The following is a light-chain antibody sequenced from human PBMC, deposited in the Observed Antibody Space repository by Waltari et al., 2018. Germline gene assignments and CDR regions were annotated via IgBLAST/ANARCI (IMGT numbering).Light chain of an antibody. CDR2: NNN. CDR3: AGWDDSLNGVV. Sequence: QSVLPQPPSASGTPGQRVTISCSGSNSNIGSNTVTWYQHLPGTAPKLLIYNNNQRPSGVPDRFSGSKSGTSASLAISGLLSEDEGDYYCAGWDDSLNGVVFGGGTKLTVL. V-gene: IGLV1-44*01. CDR1: NSNIGSNT. J-gene: IGLJ2*01.